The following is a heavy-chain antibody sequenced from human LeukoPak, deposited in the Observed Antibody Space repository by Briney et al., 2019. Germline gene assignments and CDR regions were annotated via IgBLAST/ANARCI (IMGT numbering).Heavy chain of an antibody. Sequence: SVKVSCKASGGTSSSYAISWVRQAPGQGLEWMGGIIPIFGTANYAQKFQGRVTITADESTSTAYMELSSLRSEDTAVYYCARDGEASGGIFDYWGQGTLVTVSS. CDR3: ARDGEASGGIFDY. J-gene: IGHJ4*02. CDR2: IIPIFGTA. D-gene: IGHD2-15*01. V-gene: IGHV1-69*13. CDR1: GGTSSSYA.